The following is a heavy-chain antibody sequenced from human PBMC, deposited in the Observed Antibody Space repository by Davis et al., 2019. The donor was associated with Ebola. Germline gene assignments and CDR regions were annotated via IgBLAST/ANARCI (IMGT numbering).Heavy chain of an antibody. D-gene: IGHD1-26*01. J-gene: IGHJ3*01. CDR3: VRHPVGLSDAFDL. V-gene: IGHV4-34*01. Sequence: SETLSLTCAVYGGSFTGFSWSWMRQTPGKGLEWIGEINHSGSTNYNPSLKSRVTVSVDRSKNQFSLRLNSVTVADTAVYYCVRHPVGLSDAFDLWGQGRLVAVSS. CDR2: INHSGST. CDR1: GGSFTGFS.